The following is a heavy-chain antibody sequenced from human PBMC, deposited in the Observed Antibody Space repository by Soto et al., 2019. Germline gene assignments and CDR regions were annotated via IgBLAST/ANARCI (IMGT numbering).Heavy chain of an antibody. D-gene: IGHD6-19*01. J-gene: IGHJ4*02. Sequence: SETLSLTCAVYGGSFSGYYWSWIRQPPGKGLEWIGEINHSGSTNYNPSLKSRVTISVDTSKNQFSLKLSSVTAADTAVYYCARGGGSSGGWYDYWGQGTLVTVSS. CDR1: GGSFSGYY. CDR2: INHSGST. V-gene: IGHV4-34*01. CDR3: ARGGGSSGGWYDY.